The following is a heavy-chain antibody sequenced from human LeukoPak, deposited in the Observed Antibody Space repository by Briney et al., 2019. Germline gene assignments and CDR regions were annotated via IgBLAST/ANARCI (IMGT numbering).Heavy chain of an antibody. CDR3: ARGLDWNDELDY. V-gene: IGHV4-34*01. CDR1: GGSFSGYY. D-gene: IGHD1-1*01. Sequence: PSETLSLTCAVYGGSFSGYYWSWIRQPPGKGLEWIGEINHSGSTNYNPSLKSRVTISVDTPKNQFSLKLSSVTAADTAVYYCARGLDWNDELDYWGQGTLVTVSS. J-gene: IGHJ4*02. CDR2: INHSGST.